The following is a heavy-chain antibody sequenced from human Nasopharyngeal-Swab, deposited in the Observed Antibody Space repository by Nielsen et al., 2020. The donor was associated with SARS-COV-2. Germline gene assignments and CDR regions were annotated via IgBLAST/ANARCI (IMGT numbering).Heavy chain of an antibody. V-gene: IGHV3-21*01. CDR3: ARDYPYSSSWYPYYYYYMDV. D-gene: IGHD6-13*01. Sequence: GGSLRLSCAASGFTFSSYSMNWVRQAPGKGLEWVSSISSSSSYIYYADSVKGRFTISRDNAKNSLYLQMNSLRAEDTAVYYCARDYPYSSSWYPYYYYYMDVWGKGTTVTVSS. CDR2: ISSSSSYI. CDR1: GFTFSSYS. J-gene: IGHJ6*03.